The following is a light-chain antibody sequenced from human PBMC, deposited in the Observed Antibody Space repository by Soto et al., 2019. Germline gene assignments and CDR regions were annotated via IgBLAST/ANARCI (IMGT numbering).Light chain of an antibody. Sequence: QSALTQPASVSGSPGQSITISCTGTSNDVGIYNYVSWYQQHPGNAPKLMIYEVTNRPSGVSDRFSGSKSDNTASLTISGLQAEDEADYYCSSYTISSTWVFGGGTKVTVL. CDR3: SSYTISSTWV. V-gene: IGLV2-14*01. CDR2: EVT. CDR1: SNDVGIYNY. J-gene: IGLJ3*02.